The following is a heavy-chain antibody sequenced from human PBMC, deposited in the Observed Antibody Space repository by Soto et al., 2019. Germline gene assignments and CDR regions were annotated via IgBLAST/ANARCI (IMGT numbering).Heavy chain of an antibody. CDR3: AREDYYGSGSQFDY. J-gene: IGHJ4*02. CDR2: ICSSGSTR. D-gene: IGHD3-10*01. CDR1: GFTFSSYE. V-gene: IGHV3-48*03. Sequence: EVQLVESGGGLVQPGGSLRLSCAASGFTFSSYEMNWVRQAPGKGLAWVSYICSSGSTRYYADSVKGRFTIYRDNAKNSLYLQMNSLRAEETAVYYCAREDYYGSGSQFDYWGQGTLVTVSS.